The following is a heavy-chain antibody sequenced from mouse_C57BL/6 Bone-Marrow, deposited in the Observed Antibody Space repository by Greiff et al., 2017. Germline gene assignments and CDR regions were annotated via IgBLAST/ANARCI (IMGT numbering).Heavy chain of an antibody. V-gene: IGHV3-6*01. D-gene: IGHD1-1*01. CDR2: ISYDGSN. CDR3: ARKGDYYGSSYVWYFDV. CDR1: GYSITSGYY. J-gene: IGHJ1*03. Sequence: EVKLQESGPGLVKPSQSLSLTCSVTGYSITSGYYWNWIRQFPGNKLEWMGYISYDGSNNYNPSLKNRISITRDTSKNQFFLKLNSVTTEDTATYYCARKGDYYGSSYVWYFDVWGTGTTVTVSS.